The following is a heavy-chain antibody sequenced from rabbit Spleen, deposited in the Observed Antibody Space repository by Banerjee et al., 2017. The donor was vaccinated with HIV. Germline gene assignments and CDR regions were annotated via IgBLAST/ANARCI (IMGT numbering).Heavy chain of an antibody. CDR2: IDPVFGIT. V-gene: IGHV1S7*01. Sequence: QLKETGGGLVQPGGSLTLSCKASGFDFSTYYMSWVRQAPGKGLEWIGYIDPVFGITYYASWVNGRFTISSHNAQNTLYLQLTSLTAADTATYFCARSPYAGSSYYTVFNLWGQGTLVTVS. CDR1: GFDFSTYY. CDR3: ARSPYAGSSYYTVFNL. J-gene: IGHJ4*01. D-gene: IGHD8-1*01.